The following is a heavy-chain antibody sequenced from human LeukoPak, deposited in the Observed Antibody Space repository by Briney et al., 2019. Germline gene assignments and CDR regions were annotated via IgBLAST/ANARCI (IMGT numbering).Heavy chain of an antibody. CDR1: GGSISSSSYY. D-gene: IGHD2-2*02. V-gene: IGHV4-39*07. CDR2: IYYSGST. J-gene: IGHJ4*02. CDR3: ARGFHCSSTSCYTERAY. Sequence: PSETLSLTCTVSGGSISSSSYYWGWIRQPPGKGLEWIGSIYYSGSTYYNPSLKSRVTISVDTSKNQFSLKLSSVTAADTAVYYCARGFHCSSTSCYTERAYWGQGTLVTVSS.